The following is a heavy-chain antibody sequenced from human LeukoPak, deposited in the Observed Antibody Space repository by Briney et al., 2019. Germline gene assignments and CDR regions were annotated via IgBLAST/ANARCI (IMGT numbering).Heavy chain of an antibody. D-gene: IGHD2-21*01. CDR2: LSYSGST. J-gene: IGHJ4*02. CDR1: GGSISSSNSY. V-gene: IGHV4-39*01. Sequence: PSETLSLTCTVSGGSISSSNSYWGWIRQPPGKGLEWIGTLSYSGSTYYNPSLKSRITISVDTSKSQFSLRLSSVTAADTALYYCLGHIQGANVCYYRGQGTLVTVPS. CDR3: LGHIQGANVCYY.